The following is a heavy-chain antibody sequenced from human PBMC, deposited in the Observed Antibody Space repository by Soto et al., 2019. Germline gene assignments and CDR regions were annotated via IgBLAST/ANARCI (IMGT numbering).Heavy chain of an antibody. CDR2: ISGSGGST. CDR3: AKRSTAEYGYYWYFDY. CDR1: GFTFSSYA. D-gene: IGHD5-18*01. J-gene: IGHJ4*02. Sequence: SLRLSCAASGFTFSSYAMSWVRQAPGKGLEWVSAISGSGGSTYHADSVKGRFTISRDNSKNTLYLQMNSLRAEDTAVYYCAKRSTAEYGYYWYFDYWGQGTLVTVSS. V-gene: IGHV3-23*01.